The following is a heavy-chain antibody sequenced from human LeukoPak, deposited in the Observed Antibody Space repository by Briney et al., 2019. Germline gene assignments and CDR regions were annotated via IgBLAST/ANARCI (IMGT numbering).Heavy chain of an antibody. Sequence: GGSLRLSCAASGFMFNDYYMSWIRQAPGKGLEWVSYISSSGSTIYYADSVKDRFTISRDNAKNSLYLQMSSLRAEDTAVYYCAELGITMIGGVWGKGTTVTISS. CDR3: AELGITMIGGV. J-gene: IGHJ6*04. CDR2: ISSSGSTI. D-gene: IGHD3-10*02. CDR1: GFMFNDYY. V-gene: IGHV3-11*04.